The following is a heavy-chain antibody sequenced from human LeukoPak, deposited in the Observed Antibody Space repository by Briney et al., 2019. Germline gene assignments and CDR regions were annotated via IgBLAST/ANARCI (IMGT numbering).Heavy chain of an antibody. V-gene: IGHV4-31*03. CDR2: IYYSGST. D-gene: IGHD5-24*01. Sequence: PSETLSLTCTVSGGSISSGGYYWSWIRQHPGKGLEWIGYIYYSGSTYYNPSLKSRVTISVDTSKNQFSLKLSSVTAADTAVYYCAREIATRHYAFDIWGQGTMVTVSS. CDR1: GGSISSGGYY. CDR3: AREIATRHYAFDI. J-gene: IGHJ3*02.